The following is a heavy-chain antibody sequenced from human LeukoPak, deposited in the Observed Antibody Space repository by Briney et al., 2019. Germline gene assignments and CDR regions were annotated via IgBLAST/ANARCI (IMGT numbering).Heavy chain of an antibody. J-gene: IGHJ4*02. Sequence: GGSLRLSCAASGFTFSSYGMHWVRQAPGKGLEWVAVIWYDGSNKYYADSVKGRFTISRDNSKNTLYLQMNSLRAEDTAVYYCAKEALLWFGELSHFDYWGQGTLVTVCS. CDR2: IWYDGSNK. CDR3: AKEALLWFGELSHFDY. V-gene: IGHV3-33*06. CDR1: GFTFSSYG. D-gene: IGHD3-10*01.